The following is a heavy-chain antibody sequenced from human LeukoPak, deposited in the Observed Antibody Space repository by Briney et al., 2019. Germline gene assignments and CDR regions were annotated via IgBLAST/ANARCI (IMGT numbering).Heavy chain of an antibody. CDR3: ARDYLDDYVWGSYRGYFDY. CDR2: IIPILGIA. CDR1: GGTFSSYA. D-gene: IGHD3-16*02. J-gene: IGHJ4*02. V-gene: IGHV1-69*04. Sequence: ASVKVSCKASGGTFSSYAISWVRQAPGQGLEWMGRIIPILGIANYAQKFQGRVTITADKSTSTAYMELSSLRSEGTAVYYCARDYLDDYVWGSYRGYFDYWGQGTLVTVSS.